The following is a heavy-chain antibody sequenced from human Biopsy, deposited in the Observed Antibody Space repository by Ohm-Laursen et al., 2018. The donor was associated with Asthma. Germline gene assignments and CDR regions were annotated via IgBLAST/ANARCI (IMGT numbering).Heavy chain of an antibody. J-gene: IGHJ2*01. CDR3: ARAVSSSSYWYFDL. CDR1: GDAMSTSGSY. D-gene: IGHD6-6*01. Sequence: TLSLTCFVSGDAMSTSGSYWGWIRQSPGKGLEWIGSIYYSGRTYYNPSLESRVTISADTSKNHFSLKVTSVTAADTAVYYYARAVSSSSYWYFDLWGRGDLVTVSS. V-gene: IGHV4-39*02. CDR2: IYYSGRT.